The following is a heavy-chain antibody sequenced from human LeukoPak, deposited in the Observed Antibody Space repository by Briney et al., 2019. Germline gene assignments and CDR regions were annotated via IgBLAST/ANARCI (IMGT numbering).Heavy chain of an antibody. CDR3: ARRNLPKGVWFGELLAF. D-gene: IGHD3-10*01. CDR1: GYTFTGYY. V-gene: IGHV1-2*02. J-gene: IGHJ4*02. Sequence: ASVKVSCKASGYTFTGYYMHWVRQAPGQGLEWMGWINPNSGGTNYAQKFQGRVTMTRDTSISTAYMELSRLRSDDTAVYYCARRNLPKGVWFGELLAFWGQGTLDTVSS. CDR2: INPNSGGT.